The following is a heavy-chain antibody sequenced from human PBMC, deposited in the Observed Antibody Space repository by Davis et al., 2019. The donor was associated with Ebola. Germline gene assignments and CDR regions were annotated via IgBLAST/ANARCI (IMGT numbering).Heavy chain of an antibody. V-gene: IGHV4-34*01. Sequence: PGGSLRLSCAVYGGSFSGDYWGWIRQPPGKGLEWIGEINEYGSTKYNPSLSSRVTISVDTSKNQFSLRVSSVTAADTAVYYCARFRLRAFFDPLDVWGRGTTVTVSS. CDR2: INEYGST. CDR3: ARFRLRAFFDPLDV. D-gene: IGHD3-3*02. J-gene: IGHJ6*04. CDR1: GGSFSGDY.